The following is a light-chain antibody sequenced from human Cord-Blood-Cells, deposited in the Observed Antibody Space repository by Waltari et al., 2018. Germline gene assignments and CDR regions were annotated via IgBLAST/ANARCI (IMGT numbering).Light chain of an antibody. V-gene: IGKV1-9*01. J-gene: IGKJ3*01. CDR3: QQLNSYLFT. CDR2: AAS. CDR1: QGISSY. Sequence: DIQLTQSPSFLSASVGYRVTITCRASQGISSYLAWYQQKPGKAPKLLIYAASTLQSGVPSRFSGSGSGTEFTLTISSLQPEDFATYYCQQLNSYLFTFGPGTKVDIK.